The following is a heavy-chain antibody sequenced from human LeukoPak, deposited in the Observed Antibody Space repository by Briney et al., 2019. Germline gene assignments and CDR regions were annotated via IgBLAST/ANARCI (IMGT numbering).Heavy chain of an antibody. J-gene: IGHJ4*02. V-gene: IGHV3-30*02. D-gene: IGHD3-10*01. CDR2: ILNDGTNK. CDR1: GFTFSSYS. Sequence: GGSLRLSCAASGFTFSSYSMNWVRQAPGKGLEWVAFILNDGTNKYHADSVKGRFTVSRDNSKNTLYLQMNSLRTEDSAVYYCANEWLHISGTYKANNWGQGTLVTVSS. CDR3: ANEWLHISGTYKANN.